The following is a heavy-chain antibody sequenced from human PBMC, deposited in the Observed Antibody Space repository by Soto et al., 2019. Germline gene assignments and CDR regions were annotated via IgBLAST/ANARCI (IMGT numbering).Heavy chain of an antibody. Sequence: QVELVESGGGVVQPGRSLRLSCEASGFSFSAYGMHWVRQAPGKGLEWVAAISHDGNDRYYTDSVKGRFTISRDNSKNTLYLQMNSLRSEDAAIYYCTKGTAVPYQWFDSWGQGTLFTVSS. CDR3: TKGTAVPYQWFDS. CDR1: GFSFSAYG. CDR2: ISHDGNDR. J-gene: IGHJ5*01. V-gene: IGHV3-30*18. D-gene: IGHD6-19*01.